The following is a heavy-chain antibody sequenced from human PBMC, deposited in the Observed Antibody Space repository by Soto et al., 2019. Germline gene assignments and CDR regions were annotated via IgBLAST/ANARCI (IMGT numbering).Heavy chain of an antibody. CDR2: IYWDDDK. CDR3: AHTATIFGVVTAPVDY. D-gene: IGHD3-3*01. V-gene: IGHV2-5*02. Sequence: SGPTLVNPTQTLTLPCTFSGFSLSTSGVGVGWIRQPPGKALEWLALIYWDDDKRYSPSLKSRLTITKDTSKNQVVLTMTNMDPVDTATYYCAHTATIFGVVTAPVDYWGQGTLVTVSS. CDR1: GFSLSTSGVG. J-gene: IGHJ4*02.